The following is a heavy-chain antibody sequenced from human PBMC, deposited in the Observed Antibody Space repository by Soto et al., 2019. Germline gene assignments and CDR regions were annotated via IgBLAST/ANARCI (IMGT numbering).Heavy chain of an antibody. V-gene: IGHV3-11*01. CDR2: ISSSGSTI. D-gene: IGHD6-13*01. J-gene: IGHJ3*02. CDR3: ARDGLPGIAAAGPVAFDI. Sequence: WVSLGLSCAPSGVTFSDYYMSWIRQAPGKGLEWVSYISSSGSTIYYADSVKGRFTISRDNAKNSLYLQMNSLRAEDTAVYYCARDGLPGIAAAGPVAFDIWGQGTMVTVSS. CDR1: GVTFSDYY.